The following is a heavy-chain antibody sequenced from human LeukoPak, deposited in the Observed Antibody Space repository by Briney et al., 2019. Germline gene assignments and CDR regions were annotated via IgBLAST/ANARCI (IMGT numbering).Heavy chain of an antibody. Sequence: SETLSLTCTVSGDSISSTNYYWGWIRQPPGKGLEWIGSIYYSGSTYYNPSLESRVTISVDTSKNQFSLKLSSVTAADTAVYYCAREYSSGWYLRFRFWFDPWGQGTLVTVSS. J-gene: IGHJ5*02. CDR3: AREYSSGWYLRFRFWFDP. CDR1: GDSISSTNYY. V-gene: IGHV4-39*02. CDR2: IYYSGST. D-gene: IGHD6-19*01.